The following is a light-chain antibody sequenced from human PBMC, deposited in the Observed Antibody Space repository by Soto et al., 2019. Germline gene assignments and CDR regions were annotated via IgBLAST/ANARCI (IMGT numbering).Light chain of an antibody. J-gene: IGKJ4*01. Sequence: EIVPTQFPSTQCFYPGASDTPSFMASQSVSRYLAWYQQKPGQAPRLLIYVASNRATGIPARFSGSGSGTDFTLTISSLEPEDFAVYYCQQRSNWPLTFGGGTKVDI. CDR2: VAS. CDR3: QQRSNWPLT. CDR1: QSVSRY. V-gene: IGKV3-11*01.